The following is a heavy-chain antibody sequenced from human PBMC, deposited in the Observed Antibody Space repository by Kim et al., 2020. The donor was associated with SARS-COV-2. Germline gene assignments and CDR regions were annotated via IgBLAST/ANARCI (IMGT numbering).Heavy chain of an antibody. CDR2: IYYSGST. V-gene: IGHV4-39*01. J-gene: IGHJ4*02. Sequence: SETLSLTCTVSGGSISSSSYYWGWIRQPPGKGLEWIGSIYYSGSTYYNPSLKSRVTISVDTSKNQFSLKLSSVTAADTAVYYCASLYSSGCLDYWGQGTLVTVSS. CDR3: ASLYSSGCLDY. D-gene: IGHD6-19*01. CDR1: GGSISSSSYY.